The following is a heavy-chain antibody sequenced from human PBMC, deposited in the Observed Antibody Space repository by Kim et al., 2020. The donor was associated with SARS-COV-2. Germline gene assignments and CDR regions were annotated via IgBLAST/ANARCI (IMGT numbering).Heavy chain of an antibody. D-gene: IGHD6-13*01. CDR3: AKSQDSSSWDYYGMDV. J-gene: IGHJ6*02. V-gene: IGHV3-23*01. CDR1: GFTFSSYA. CDR2: ISGSGGST. Sequence: GGSLRLSCAASGFTFSSYAMSWVRQAPGKGLEWVSAISGSGGSTYYADSVKGRFTISRDNSKNTLYLQMNSLRAEDTAVYYCAKSQDSSSWDYYGMDVWGQGTTVTVSS.